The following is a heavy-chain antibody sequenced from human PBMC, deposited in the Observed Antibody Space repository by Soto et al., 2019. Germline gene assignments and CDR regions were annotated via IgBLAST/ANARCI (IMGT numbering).Heavy chain of an antibody. J-gene: IGHJ6*03. CDR3: ARDTRYCTNGVCPDSYYYYYYMDV. CDR2: ISSSSSTI. V-gene: IGHV3-48*01. Sequence: EVQLVESGGGLVQPGGSLRLSCAASGFTFSSYSMNWVRQAPGKGLEWVSYISSSSSTIYYADSVKGRFTISRGNAKNSLYLQMNSLRAEDTAVYYCARDTRYCTNGVCPDSYYYYYYMDVWGKGTTVTVAS. D-gene: IGHD2-8*01. CDR1: GFTFSSYS.